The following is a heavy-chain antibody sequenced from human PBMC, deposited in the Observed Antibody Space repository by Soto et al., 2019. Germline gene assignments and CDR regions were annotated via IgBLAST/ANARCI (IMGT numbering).Heavy chain of an antibody. CDR2: IIPIFGTA. D-gene: IGHD3-22*01. CDR1: GGTFSSYA. Sequence: GASVKVSCKASGGTFSSYAISWVRQAPGQGLEWMGGIIPIFGTANYAQKFQGRVTITADESTSTAYMELSSLRSEDTAVYYCAGADSSGYYPFDYWGQGTLVTVSS. V-gene: IGHV1-69*13. J-gene: IGHJ4*02. CDR3: AGADSSGYYPFDY.